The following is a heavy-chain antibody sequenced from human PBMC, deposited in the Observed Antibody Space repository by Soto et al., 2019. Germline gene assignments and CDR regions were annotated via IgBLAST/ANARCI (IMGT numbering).Heavy chain of an antibody. CDR1: GYTFTNYY. Sequence: VASVKVSCKASGYTFTNYYVHWVRQAPGQGLEWMGIINPSGGSPSYAQKFQGRVTMTSDTSTNTVYMELSRLTSEDTAVYYCARAPGAIDIWGQGTMVTVSS. CDR3: ARAPGAIDI. V-gene: IGHV1-46*01. J-gene: IGHJ3*02. CDR2: INPSGGSP.